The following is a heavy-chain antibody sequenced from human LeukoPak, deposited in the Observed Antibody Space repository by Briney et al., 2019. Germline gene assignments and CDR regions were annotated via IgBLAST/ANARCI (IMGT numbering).Heavy chain of an antibody. Sequence: SETLSLTCTVSRGSMTNYYWSWIRQPAGKGLEWIGRMYTSGSTNYNPSLKSRVTISVDTSKNQFSLKLSSVTAADTAVYYCARGIRGVMGNWFDPWGQGTLVTVSS. CDR3: ARGIRGVMGNWFDP. CDR2: MYTSGST. J-gene: IGHJ5*02. D-gene: IGHD3-10*01. V-gene: IGHV4-4*07. CDR1: RGSMTNYY.